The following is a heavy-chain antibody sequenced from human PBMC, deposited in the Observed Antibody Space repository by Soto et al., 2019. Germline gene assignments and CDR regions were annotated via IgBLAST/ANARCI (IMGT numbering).Heavy chain of an antibody. J-gene: IGHJ6*02. Sequence: PSETLSLTCTVSNGSVSSGTYSLSWVRQPPGKGLEWIGYIYYSGTTYYTPSLKSRLTMSMDRANDHFSLNLTSVTAADTAVYFCARGHYYCGMDVWGQGITVTVSS. CDR1: NGSVSSGTYS. V-gene: IGHV4-30-2*01. CDR2: IYYSGTT. CDR3: ARGHYYCGMDV.